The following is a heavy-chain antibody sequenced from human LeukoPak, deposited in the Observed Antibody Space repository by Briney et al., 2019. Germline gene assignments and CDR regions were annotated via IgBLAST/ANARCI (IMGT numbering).Heavy chain of an antibody. J-gene: IGHJ4*02. D-gene: IGHD3-22*01. CDR1: GFTFSSYG. V-gene: IGHV3-30*18. CDR2: ISYDGSNK. CDR3: AKDASPDMIVPHNPGFDY. Sequence: GGSLRLSCAASGFTFSSYGMHWVRQAPGKGLEWVAVISYDGSNKYYADSVKGRFTISRDNSKNTLYLQMNSLRAEDTALYYCAKDASPDMIVPHNPGFDYWGQGNLVTVSS.